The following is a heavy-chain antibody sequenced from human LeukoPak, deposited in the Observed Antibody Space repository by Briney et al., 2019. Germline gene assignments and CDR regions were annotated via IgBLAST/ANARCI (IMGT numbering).Heavy chain of an antibody. CDR1: GGSISNSDYY. Sequence: SETLSLTCTVSGGSISNSDYYWGWVRQPPGKGLEWIGTIYYSGNTYYTPSLKSRVTISVDTSKNQFSLRLSSVTAADTAVYFCMRHEEEDGYNAKPFDFWGQGTLVTVSS. J-gene: IGHJ4*02. V-gene: IGHV4-39*01. CDR3: MRHEEEDGYNAKPFDF. CDR2: IYYSGNT. D-gene: IGHD5-24*01.